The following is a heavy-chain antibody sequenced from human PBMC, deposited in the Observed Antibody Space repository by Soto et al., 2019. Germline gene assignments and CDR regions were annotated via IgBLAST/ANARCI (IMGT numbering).Heavy chain of an antibody. Sequence: QVQLVQSGAEVKKPGSSVKVSCKASGGTFSNYAISWVRQAPGQGLEWMGGIIPIFGTANYAQKFQGRVTITADESTSTAYMELSSLRSEDTAVYYCASGPDYGDYNWFDPWGQGTLVTFSS. J-gene: IGHJ5*02. CDR2: IIPIFGTA. D-gene: IGHD4-17*01. CDR3: ASGPDYGDYNWFDP. V-gene: IGHV1-69*12. CDR1: GGTFSNYA.